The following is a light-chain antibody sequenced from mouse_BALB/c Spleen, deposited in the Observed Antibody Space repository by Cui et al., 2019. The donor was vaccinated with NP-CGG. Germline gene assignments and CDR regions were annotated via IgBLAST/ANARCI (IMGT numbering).Light chain of an antibody. CDR2: GTN. CDR3: ALWYSNHWV. J-gene: IGLJ1*01. Sequence: QAVVTKESAFTTSPGETVTLTCRSSTGAITTSNYANWVQEKPDHVFTGLIGGTNNRAPGVPARFSGSLIGDKAALTITGAQTEDEAMYFCALWYSNHWVFGGGTKLTVL. V-gene: IGLV1*01. CDR1: TGAITTSNY.